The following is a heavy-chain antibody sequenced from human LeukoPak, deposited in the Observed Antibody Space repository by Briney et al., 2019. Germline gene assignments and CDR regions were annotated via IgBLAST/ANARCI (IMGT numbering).Heavy chain of an antibody. D-gene: IGHD4-23*01. Sequence: PGGSLRLSCAASGFTFSAYWMSWVRQAPGKGLEWVSAISGSGGSTYYADSVKGRFTISRDNSKNTLYLQMNSLRAEDTAVYYCAKWGDYDGAFDIWGQGTMVTVPS. CDR2: ISGSGGST. CDR1: GFTFSAYW. V-gene: IGHV3-23*01. J-gene: IGHJ3*02. CDR3: AKWGDYDGAFDI.